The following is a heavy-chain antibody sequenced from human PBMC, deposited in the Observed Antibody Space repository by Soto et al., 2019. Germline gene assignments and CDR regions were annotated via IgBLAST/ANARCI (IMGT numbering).Heavy chain of an antibody. CDR1: GFTFSSYA. J-gene: IGHJ6*02. CDR2: ISYDGSNK. CDR3: ARDLSVVVPAAASSWDYYYGMDV. D-gene: IGHD2-2*01. Sequence: GGSLRLSCAASGFTFSSYAMHWVRQAPGKGLEWVAVISYDGSNKYYADSVKGRFTISRDNSKNTLYLQMNSRRAEDTAVYYCARDLSVVVPAAASSWDYYYGMDVWGQGTTVTVSS. V-gene: IGHV3-30-3*01.